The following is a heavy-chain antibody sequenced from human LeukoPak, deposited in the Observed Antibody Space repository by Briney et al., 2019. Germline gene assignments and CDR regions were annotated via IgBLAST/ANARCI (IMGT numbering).Heavy chain of an antibody. V-gene: IGHV3-66*01. D-gene: IGHD4-23*01. J-gene: IGHJ5*02. CDR2: LYSGGAT. CDR3: ARGNGNVGGRLDP. Sequence: SGESPRLSCAASGFRVSGIHMNWVRQAPGKNLEWVSGLYSGGATYYADSLGGRFTISRDPSKNTVYLQMTSLRVDDSAIYYCARGNGNVGGRLDPWGQGTRVTVSS. CDR1: GFRVSGIH.